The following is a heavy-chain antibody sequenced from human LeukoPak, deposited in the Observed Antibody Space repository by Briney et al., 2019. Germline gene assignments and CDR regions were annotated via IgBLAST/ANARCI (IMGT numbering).Heavy chain of an antibody. CDR1: GGAFNSYG. D-gene: IGHD5-12*01. CDR2: IIPILGIT. Sequence: SVKVSCKASGGAFNSYGISWVRQAPGQGLEWMGRIIPILGITNYAQKFQGRVTITADTSTSTSYMELSSLRSADTAVYYCATDKGYSGYDSYFFEYWGQGTLVTVSS. CDR3: ATDKGYSGYDSYFFEY. J-gene: IGHJ4*02. V-gene: IGHV1-69*04.